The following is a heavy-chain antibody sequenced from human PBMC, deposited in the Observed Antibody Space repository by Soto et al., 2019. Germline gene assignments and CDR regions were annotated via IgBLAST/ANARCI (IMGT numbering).Heavy chain of an antibody. V-gene: IGHV4-31*03. J-gene: IGHJ4*02. CDR3: ARSGATRRENFDY. D-gene: IGHD4-17*01. CDR2: IYNSGSP. Sequence: QVQLQESGPGLVKPSETLSLTCTVSGGSISSGGYYWNWIRQHPGKGLEWIGYIYNSGSPYYNPSLNSRVTISVDKSDNQFSRELSSVTAADTAVYHCARSGATRRENFDYWGQGTLVTVSS. CDR1: GGSISSGGYY.